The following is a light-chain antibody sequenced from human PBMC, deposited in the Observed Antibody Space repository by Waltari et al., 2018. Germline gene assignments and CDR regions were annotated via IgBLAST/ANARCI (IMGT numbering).Light chain of an antibody. CDR2: DVS. CDR3: SSYTSTWV. Sequence: QSALTQSASVSGSPGQSTTISCTGTRRDFAVFNHVSWYQQHPGKAPQPMIYDVSKRPSGVSNRFSGSKSGNTASLTISGLQAEDEADYYCSSYTSTWVFGGGTKLTVL. CDR1: RRDFAVFNH. V-gene: IGLV2-14*01. J-gene: IGLJ3*02.